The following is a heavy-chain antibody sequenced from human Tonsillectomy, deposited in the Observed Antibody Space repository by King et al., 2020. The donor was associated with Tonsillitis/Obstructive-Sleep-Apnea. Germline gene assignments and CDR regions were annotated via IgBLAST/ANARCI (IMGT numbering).Heavy chain of an antibody. CDR2: IYSDGTT. CDR3: AKDPGYSVVTDYEGY. Sequence: VQLVESGGGLIQPGGSLRLSCAASGFTINNNYMSWVRQAPGKGLEWVSVIYSDGTTYYADSVKGRFTISRDNSKNTLYLQMNSLRAEDTAVYYCAKDPGYSVVTDYEGYWGQGTLVTVSS. CDR1: GFTINNNY. V-gene: IGHV3-53*01. D-gene: IGHD2-21*02. J-gene: IGHJ4*02.